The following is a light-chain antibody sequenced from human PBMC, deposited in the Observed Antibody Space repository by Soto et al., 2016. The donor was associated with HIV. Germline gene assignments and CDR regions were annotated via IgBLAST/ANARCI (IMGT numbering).Light chain of an antibody. Sequence: SYELTQPPSVSVASGETATITCGGDNIGTKAVHWYQQRPGQAPVPVLFDDSDRPSGIPERFSASKSQNTATLTIRRVEAGDEADFYCQVWDNISGHTYVFGTGTKVTV. CDR2: DDS. CDR3: QVWDNISGHTYV. CDR1: NIGTKA. V-gene: IGLV3-21*02. J-gene: IGLJ1*01.